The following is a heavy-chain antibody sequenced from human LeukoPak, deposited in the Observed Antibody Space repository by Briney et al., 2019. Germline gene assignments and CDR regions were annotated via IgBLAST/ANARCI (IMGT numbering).Heavy chain of an antibody. CDR3: AKDWNDYIWGSYLYYFDY. D-gene: IGHD3-16*02. J-gene: IGHJ4*02. Sequence: GGSLRLSCAASGYIFGGYAMSWVRQAPGKGLEWVSGISDGGVNTYYADSVKGRFTISRDTSKNTLYLQMNSLRAEDTAVYYCAKDWNDYIWGSYLYYFDYWGQGTLVTVSS. CDR2: ISDGGVNT. V-gene: IGHV3-23*01. CDR1: GYIFGGYA.